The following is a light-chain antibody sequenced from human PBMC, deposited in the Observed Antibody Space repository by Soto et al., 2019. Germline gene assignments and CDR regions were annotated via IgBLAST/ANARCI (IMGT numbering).Light chain of an antibody. J-gene: IGLJ3*02. CDR3: TSFTNSNTWV. CDR1: SSDVGFYSR. CDR2: EGT. V-gene: IGLV2-14*01. Sequence: QSALTQPASVSGSPGQSITISCTGTSSDVGFYSRVSWSQQHPGKTPKLMIYEGTNRPSGVSSRFSGSKSGNTASLTISGLQAEDEADYYCTSFTNSNTWVFGGGTKLTVL.